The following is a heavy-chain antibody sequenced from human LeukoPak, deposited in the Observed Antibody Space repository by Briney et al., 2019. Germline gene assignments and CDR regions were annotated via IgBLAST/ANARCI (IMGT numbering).Heavy chain of an antibody. CDR1: GFTFSSYA. Sequence: GGSLRLSCAASGFTFSSYAMSWVRQAPGKGLEWVSAISGSGGSTYYADSVKGRFTVSRDNSENTLYLQMNSLRAADTAVYYCVTAHAFDIWGQGTMVTVSS. V-gene: IGHV3-23*01. D-gene: IGHD1-20*01. CDR2: ISGSGGST. J-gene: IGHJ3*02. CDR3: VTAHAFDI.